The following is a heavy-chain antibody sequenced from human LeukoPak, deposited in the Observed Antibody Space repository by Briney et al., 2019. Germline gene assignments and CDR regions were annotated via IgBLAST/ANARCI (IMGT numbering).Heavy chain of an antibody. J-gene: IGHJ4*02. V-gene: IGHV3-11*01. CDR1: GFTFSVYY. Sequence: GGSLRLSCAASGFTFSVYYMSWIRQAPGKGLEWVSYISSSGSTIYYADSVKGRFTISRDNAKNSLYLQMNSLRAEDTAVYYCARRGYDILTGYYRYYFDYWGQGTLVTVSS. D-gene: IGHD3-9*01. CDR3: ARRGYDILTGYYRYYFDY. CDR2: ISSSGSTI.